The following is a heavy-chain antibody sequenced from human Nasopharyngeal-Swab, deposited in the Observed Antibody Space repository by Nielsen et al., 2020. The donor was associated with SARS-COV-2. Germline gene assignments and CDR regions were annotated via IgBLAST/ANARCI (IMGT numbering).Heavy chain of an antibody. D-gene: IGHD5-12*01. V-gene: IGHV4-61*01. CDR3: ASGRGWLPDT. CDR1: GGSVSSDNYY. Sequence: GSLRLSCTVSGGSVSSDNYYWSWIRQSPGKGLEWIGYIYYSGNTNYNPSLKSRVTISVDSSKKQFSLRLTSVTAADTAVYYCASGRGWLPDTWGQGTLVTVSS. J-gene: IGHJ5*02. CDR2: IYYSGNT.